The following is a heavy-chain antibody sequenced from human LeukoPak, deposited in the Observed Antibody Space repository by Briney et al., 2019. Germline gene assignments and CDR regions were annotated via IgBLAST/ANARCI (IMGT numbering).Heavy chain of an antibody. CDR3: ARFSFQGKRYYFDY. CDR1: GGSFSGYY. CDR2: INHSGST. J-gene: IGHJ4*02. D-gene: IGHD5-24*01. V-gene: IGHV4-34*01. Sequence: SETLSLTCAVYGGSFSGYYWSWIRQPPGKGLEWIGEINHSGSTNYNPSLKSRVTVSVDTSKNQFSLKLSSVTAADTAVYYCARFSFQGKRYYFDYWGQGTLVTVSS.